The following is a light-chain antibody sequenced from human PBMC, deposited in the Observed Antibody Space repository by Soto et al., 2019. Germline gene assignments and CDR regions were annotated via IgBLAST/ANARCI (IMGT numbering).Light chain of an antibody. CDR1: QSVSNNY. CDR3: QRHGAT. Sequence: EVVFAQSPGTLSLSSGERATLSCRASQSVSNNYLAWYQQKPGQAPRLLIYGASSRATGIPDRFSGSGSGTDFTLTISGLEPEDSAAYYCQRHGATFGQGTKVDIK. V-gene: IGKV3-20*01. CDR2: GAS. J-gene: IGKJ1*01.